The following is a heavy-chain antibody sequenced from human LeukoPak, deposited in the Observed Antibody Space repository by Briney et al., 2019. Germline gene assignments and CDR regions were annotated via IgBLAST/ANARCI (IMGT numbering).Heavy chain of an antibody. CDR3: AKSVTTMVRGYFDY. CDR1: GFTFSSYG. CDR2: IRYDGSNK. Sequence: GGSLRLSCAASGFTFSSYGMHWVRQAPGKGLEWVAFIRYDGSNKYYADSVKGRFTISRENSKNTLYLQMNSLRAEDTAVYYCAKSVTTMVRGYFDYWGQGTLVTVSS. V-gene: IGHV3-30*02. J-gene: IGHJ4*02. D-gene: IGHD3-10*01.